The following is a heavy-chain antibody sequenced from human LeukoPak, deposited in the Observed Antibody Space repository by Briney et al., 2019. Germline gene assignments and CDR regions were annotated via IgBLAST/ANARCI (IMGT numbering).Heavy chain of an antibody. D-gene: IGHD5-24*01. CDR2: ITSNGDSA. V-gene: IGHV3-64*04. J-gene: IGHJ4*02. CDR1: GFTFSSYA. Sequence: GGSLRLSCSASGFTFSSYAMHWVRQAPGKGLEYVSAITSNGDSAYYADSVKGRFSISRDNSKNTLYLQMKSLRAEDTAVYYCARGDGYNFFDYWGQGTLVTVSS. CDR3: ARGDGYNFFDY.